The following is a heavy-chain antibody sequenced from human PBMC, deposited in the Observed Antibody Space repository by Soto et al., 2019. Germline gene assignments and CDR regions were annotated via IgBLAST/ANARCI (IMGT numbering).Heavy chain of an antibody. V-gene: IGHV3-66*01. CDR1: GFTVSSNY. Sequence: EVQLVESGGGLVQPGGSLRLSCAASGFTVSSNYMSWVRQAPGKGLEWVSVIYSGGSTYYADSVKGRFTISRDNSKNTLYLQMNSLRAEETAVYYCARASVVAATNDAFDIWGQGTMVTVSS. J-gene: IGHJ3*02. D-gene: IGHD2-15*01. CDR3: ARASVVAATNDAFDI. CDR2: IYSGGST.